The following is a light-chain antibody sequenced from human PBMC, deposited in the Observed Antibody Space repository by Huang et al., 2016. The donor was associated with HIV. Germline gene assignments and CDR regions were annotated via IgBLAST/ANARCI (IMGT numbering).Light chain of an antibody. CDR1: QSVSSN. Sequence: EIVMTQSPATLSVSPGERATLSCRASQSVSSNLAWYQQKPGQAPRLLIYGASTRATGIPARFGGSGSGTEFTLTITSLQSEDFGIYYCQQYDNWPPGWTFGQGTKVEIK. CDR3: QQYDNWPPGWT. CDR2: GAS. V-gene: IGKV3-15*01. J-gene: IGKJ1*01.